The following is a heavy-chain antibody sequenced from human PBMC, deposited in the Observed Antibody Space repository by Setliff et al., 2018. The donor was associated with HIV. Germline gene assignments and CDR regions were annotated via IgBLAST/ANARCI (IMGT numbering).Heavy chain of an antibody. J-gene: IGHJ6*02. CDR2: ISGSGSTI. V-gene: IGHV3-48*03. CDR1: GFTFSSSG. CDR3: ARTDYYGMDV. Sequence: GGSLRFSCVTSGFTFSSSGMTWVRQAPGKGLEWVSYISGSGSTIYYADSVKGRFTISRDNAKNSLYLQMNSLRAEDTAVYFCARTDYYGMDVWGQGTTVTVSS.